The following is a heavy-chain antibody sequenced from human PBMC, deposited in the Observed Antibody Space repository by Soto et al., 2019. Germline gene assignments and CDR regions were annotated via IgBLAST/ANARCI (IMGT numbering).Heavy chain of an antibody. CDR1: GYSFTSYW. D-gene: IGHD3-16*02. Sequence: GESLKISCKGSGYSFTSYWIGWVPQMPGKGLEWMGTIYPGDSDTRYSPSFQGQVSISADKSTSTAYLQWSSLKASDTAMYYCARLSREEISKTFDYWGRGSLVTVSS. J-gene: IGHJ4*02. CDR2: IYPGDSDT. V-gene: IGHV5-51*01. CDR3: ARLSREEISKTFDY.